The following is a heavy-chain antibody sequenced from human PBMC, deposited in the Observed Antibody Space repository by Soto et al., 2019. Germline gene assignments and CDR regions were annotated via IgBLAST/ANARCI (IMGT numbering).Heavy chain of an antibody. V-gene: IGHV3-64D*09. CDR2: ISSNGVST. CDR3: MTVDTTMTEGRYFGY. Sequence: LRRSCSASGFPFSDVVMHWVRQAPGRGLEDLSAISSNGVSTYYADSVKGRFTISRDNSKNKLYLQLSSLRPEDTAIYYCMTVDTTMTEGRYFGYCGQGTLVTVYS. CDR1: GFPFSDVV. J-gene: IGHJ4*02. D-gene: IGHD5-18*01.